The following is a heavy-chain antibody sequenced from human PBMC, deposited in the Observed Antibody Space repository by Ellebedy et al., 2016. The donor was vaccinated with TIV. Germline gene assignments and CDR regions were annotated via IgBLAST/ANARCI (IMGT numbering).Heavy chain of an antibody. Sequence: GGSLRLSCAASGYTFTSYWMHWVLQAPGKGLVWVSHINGDGSHTIYADSVKGRFTISRDNAKNTLYLQMNSLRADDTAVYYCARDLYYGIDFWGQGTTVTVSS. CDR2: INGDGSHT. D-gene: IGHD2-8*01. CDR1: GYTFTSYW. J-gene: IGHJ6*02. V-gene: IGHV3-74*01. CDR3: ARDLYYGIDF.